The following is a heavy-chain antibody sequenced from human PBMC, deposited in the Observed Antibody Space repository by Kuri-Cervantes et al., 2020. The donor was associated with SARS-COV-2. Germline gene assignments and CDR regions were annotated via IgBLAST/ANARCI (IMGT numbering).Heavy chain of an antibody. CDR2: IYYSGST. CDR1: GGSISSYY. Sequence: GSLRLSCTVSGGSISSYYWSWIRQPPGKGLEWIGYIYYSGSTNYNPSLKSRVTISVDTSKNQFSLKLSPVTAADTAVYYCARWPSWSGSIDYWGQGTLVTVSS. CDR3: ARWPSWSGSIDY. D-gene: IGHD3-3*01. J-gene: IGHJ4*02. V-gene: IGHV4-59*01.